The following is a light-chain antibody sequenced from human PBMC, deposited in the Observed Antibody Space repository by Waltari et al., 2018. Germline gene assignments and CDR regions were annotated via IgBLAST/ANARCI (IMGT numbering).Light chain of an antibody. Sequence: DIQMTQSPSTLSAPVTYRVTITCRASQSINNWLAWDQQKSGKAPKLLIYKGSYLASGVPSSFSGSGSGTEFTITINSLQPGDIATYYCQQYNSYPWTFGQGTKVEIE. CDR3: QQYNSYPWT. CDR2: KGS. V-gene: IGKV1-5*03. J-gene: IGKJ1*01. CDR1: QSINNW.